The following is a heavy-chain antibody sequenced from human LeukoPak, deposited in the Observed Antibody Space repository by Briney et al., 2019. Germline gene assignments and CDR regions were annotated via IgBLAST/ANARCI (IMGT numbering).Heavy chain of an antibody. J-gene: IGHJ5*02. V-gene: IGHV4-4*07. D-gene: IGHD3-16*01. CDR2: IYTSGST. CDR1: GGSISSYY. CDR3: ARGGGVAAHNWFDP. Sequence: PSETLSLTCTVSGGSISSYYWSWIRQPAGKGLEWIGRIYTSGSTNYNPSLKSRVTMSVDTSKNQFSLKLSSVTAADTAVYYCARGGGVAAHNWFDPWGQGTLVTVSS.